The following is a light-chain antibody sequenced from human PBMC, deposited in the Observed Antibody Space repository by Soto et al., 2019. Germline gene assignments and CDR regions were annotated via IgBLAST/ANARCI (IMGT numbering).Light chain of an antibody. CDR1: QSVTSNY. CDR3: HQYGSSITWT. CDR2: AAS. Sequence: EVVLTQSPGTVSLSPGERATLSCRASQSVTSNYLAWYQQKPGQAPRLIIYAASSRATGIPDRFSGSGSGTDFTLRISRLEPEDFAVYYCHQYGSSITWTFGQGTKVEIK. J-gene: IGKJ1*01. V-gene: IGKV3-20*01.